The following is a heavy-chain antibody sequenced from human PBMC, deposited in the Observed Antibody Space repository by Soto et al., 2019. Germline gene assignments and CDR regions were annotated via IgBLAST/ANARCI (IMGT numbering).Heavy chain of an antibody. V-gene: IGHV3-23*01. CDR2: ISGSGGST. CDR3: AKEYCSGGSCYPGWFDP. CDR1: GFTFSSYA. J-gene: IGHJ5*02. D-gene: IGHD2-15*01. Sequence: PGGSLRLSCAASGFTFSSYAMSWVRQAPGKGLEWVSAISGSGGSTYYADSVKGRFTISRDNSKNTLYLQMNSLRAEDTAVYYCAKEYCSGGSCYPGWFDPWGQGTLVT.